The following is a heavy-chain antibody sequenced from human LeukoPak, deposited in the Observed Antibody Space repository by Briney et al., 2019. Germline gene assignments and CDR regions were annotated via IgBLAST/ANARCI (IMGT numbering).Heavy chain of an antibody. J-gene: IGHJ4*02. CDR2: FFYRGST. CDR1: GGSISSYY. Sequence: SETLSLTCTVSGGSISSYYWSWIRQPPGKGLEWFGYFFYRGSTNYNPSLKSRVTISADTSKNQFSLKLSSVTAADTAVYYCASCTYFGSVPDYWGQGTLVTVSS. V-gene: IGHV4-59*08. CDR3: ASCTYFGSVPDY. D-gene: IGHD3-10*01.